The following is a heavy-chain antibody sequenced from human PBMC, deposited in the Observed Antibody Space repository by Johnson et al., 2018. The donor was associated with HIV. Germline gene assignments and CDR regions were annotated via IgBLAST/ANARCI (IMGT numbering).Heavy chain of an antibody. CDR1: GFTFSSYG. CDR2: IRYDGSNK. CDR3: ARDATPWGGDYVGYAFDL. Sequence: QVQLVESGGDLVQPGGSLRLSCVGSGFTFSSYGMHWVRQAPGKGLEWVAFIRYDGSNKYYADSVKGRFTISRDNSKNTLYLQMSSLRAEDTAVYYCARDATPWGGDYVGYAFDLWGQGTNVIVSS. D-gene: IGHD4-17*01. V-gene: IGHV3-30*02. J-gene: IGHJ3*01.